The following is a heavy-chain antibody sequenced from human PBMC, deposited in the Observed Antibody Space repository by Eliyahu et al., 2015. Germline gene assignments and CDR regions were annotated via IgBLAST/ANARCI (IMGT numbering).Heavy chain of an antibody. D-gene: IGHD4-23*01. J-gene: IGHJ5*02. CDR1: GGTFSSYA. CDR3: ARDLSNYGGLDP. CDR2: IIPIFGTA. Sequence: QVQLVQSGAEVKKPGSSVKVSCKASGGTFSSYAISWVRQAPGQGLEWMRGIIPIFGTANYVQKFQGRVTITTDESTSTAYMELSSLRSEDTAVYYCARDLSNYGGLDPWGQGTLVTVSS. V-gene: IGHV1-69*05.